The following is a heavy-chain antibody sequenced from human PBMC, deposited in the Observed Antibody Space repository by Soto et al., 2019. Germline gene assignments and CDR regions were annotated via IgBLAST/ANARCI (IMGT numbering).Heavy chain of an antibody. D-gene: IGHD2-15*01. CDR3: ARGGGVVVVAASPNGVAGTGLDY. CDR2: INHSGST. CDR1: GGSFSGYY. J-gene: IGHJ4*02. Sequence: QVQLQQWGAGLLKPSETLSLTCAVYGGSFSGYYWSWIRQPPGKGLEWIGEINHSGSTNYNPSLKSRVTISVERSKDQFALKLRSVTAADRAVDYCARGGGVVVVAASPNGVAGTGLDYWGQGTLVTVSS. V-gene: IGHV4-34*01.